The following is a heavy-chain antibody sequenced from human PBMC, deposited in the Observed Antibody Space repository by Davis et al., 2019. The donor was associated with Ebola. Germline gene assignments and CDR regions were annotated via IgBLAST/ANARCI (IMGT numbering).Heavy chain of an antibody. D-gene: IGHD2-15*01. CDR3: ARTDRVCSGGTCYSGNDFDY. V-gene: IGHV4-59*01. CDR1: GGSISNFY. J-gene: IGHJ4*02. CDR2: IYSSGGT. Sequence: SETLSLTCTVSGGSISNFYWSWIRQPPGKGLEWIGYIYSSGGTEYNPSLKPRVLMSVETSKNQFSLKLSSVTAADSAVYYCARTDRVCSGGTCYSGNDFDYWGQGTLVTVSS.